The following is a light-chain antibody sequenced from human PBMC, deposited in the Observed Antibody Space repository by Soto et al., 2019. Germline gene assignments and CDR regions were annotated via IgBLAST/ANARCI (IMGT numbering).Light chain of an antibody. CDR1: NSDIGFYNY. V-gene: IGLV2-11*01. CDR2: DVT. CDR3: CSYAGGYASVV. J-gene: IGLJ2*01. Sequence: QSALTQPRSVSGSPGQSVTISCTGTNSDIGFYNYVSWYQQHPGKAPKLMIYDVTKRPSGVPDRFSGSKSGNTASLTISGLQAEDEADYYCCSYAGGYASVVFGGGTKLTVL.